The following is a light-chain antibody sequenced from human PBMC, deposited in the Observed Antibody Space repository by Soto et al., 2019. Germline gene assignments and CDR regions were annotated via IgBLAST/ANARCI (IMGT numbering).Light chain of an antibody. CDR1: SSDIGGYNS. V-gene: IGLV2-8*01. CDR2: DVT. J-gene: IGLJ1*01. CDR3: ASWDDSLKNYV. Sequence: QSVLTQSPSASGSPGQSVTISCTGTSSDIGGYNSVSWYQQHPGKAPKVMIYDVTKRPSGVPDRFSGSKSGNTASLTVSALQAEDEADYYCASWDDSLKNYVFGTGTKVTVL.